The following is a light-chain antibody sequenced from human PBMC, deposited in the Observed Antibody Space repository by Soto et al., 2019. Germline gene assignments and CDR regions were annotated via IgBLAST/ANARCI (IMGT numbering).Light chain of an antibody. CDR2: AAS. Sequence: EIVVTQSPGILSVSPGDRATHSCRASQSVGRNLAWYQQKRGQAPTLLIYAASTRATGLPARFSGSGSGTDFTLTISSLQSEDFAVYYCQEYSKWPLFTFGPGTRVDIK. J-gene: IGKJ3*01. V-gene: IGKV3-15*01. CDR1: QSVGRN. CDR3: QEYSKWPLFT.